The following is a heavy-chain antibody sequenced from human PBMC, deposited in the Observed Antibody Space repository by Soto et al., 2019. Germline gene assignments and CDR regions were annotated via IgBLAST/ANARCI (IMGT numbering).Heavy chain of an antibody. J-gene: IGHJ4*02. D-gene: IGHD3-9*01. Sequence: QVQLVESGGGVVQPGRSLRLSCAASGFTFSTYGMHWVRQAPGKGLEWVAVIWDDGSNKYYADSVKGRFTISRDNSKNTLYLQMNSLRAEDTAVYYCTRGGILSGSGDCWGQGTLVTVSS. V-gene: IGHV3-33*01. CDR1: GFTFSTYG. CDR2: IWDDGSNK. CDR3: TRGGILSGSGDC.